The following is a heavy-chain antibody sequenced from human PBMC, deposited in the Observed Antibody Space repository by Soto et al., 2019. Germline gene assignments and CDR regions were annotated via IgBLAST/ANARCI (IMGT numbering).Heavy chain of an antibody. J-gene: IGHJ6*02. CDR1: GFTFSSYA. V-gene: IGHV3-74*01. Sequence: GVSLRLSCAASGFTFSSYAMSWVRQAPGKGLVWVSLISSDGSSTSYADSVKGRFTISRDNAKNTLYLQMNSLRAEDTAVYYCARDRSSVTAAAIPLIWGQGTMVTVSS. CDR2: ISSDGSST. CDR3: ARDRSSVTAAAIPLI. D-gene: IGHD2-2*02.